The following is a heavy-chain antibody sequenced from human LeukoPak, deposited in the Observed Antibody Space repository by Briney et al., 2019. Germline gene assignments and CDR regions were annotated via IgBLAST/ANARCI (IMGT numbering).Heavy chain of an antibody. D-gene: IGHD3-10*01. V-gene: IGHV1-46*01. CDR2: INPSGGST. Sequence: ASVKVSCKASGYTFTSYYMHWVRQAPGQGLEWMEIINPSGGSTSYAQKFQGRVTMTRDTSTSTVYMELSSLRSEDTAVYYCARERIDYYGSGSYSIDYWGQGTLVTVSS. CDR3: ARERIDYYGSGSYSIDY. J-gene: IGHJ4*02. CDR1: GYTFTSYY.